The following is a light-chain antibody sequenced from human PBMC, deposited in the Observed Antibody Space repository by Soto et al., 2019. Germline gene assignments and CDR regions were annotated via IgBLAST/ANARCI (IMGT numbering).Light chain of an antibody. J-gene: IGKJ1*01. CDR1: QSVSSSY. CDR2: GAS. CDR3: QQYGSSAWT. Sequence: DIVLTQSPGTLSLSPGERATLSCRASQSVSSSYFAWYQQKPGHAPRLLIYGASIRATGIPDRFSGSGSGTEFTLTISRLEPEDFAMYYCQQYGSSAWTFGQGTKVEIK. V-gene: IGKV3-20*01.